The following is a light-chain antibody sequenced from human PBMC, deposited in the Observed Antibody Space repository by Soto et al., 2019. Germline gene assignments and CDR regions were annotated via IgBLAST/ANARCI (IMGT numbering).Light chain of an antibody. CDR1: QGISSA. J-gene: IGKJ1*01. CDR2: DAS. CDR3: QHYNSYSEA. Sequence: ALHLTQSPSSLSASAGDRVSITCEASQGISSALAWYQQKPGKAPKLLIYDASSLESGVPSRFSGSGSGTEFTLTISSLQPDDFATYYCQHYNSYSEAFGQGTKVDIK. V-gene: IGKV1-13*02.